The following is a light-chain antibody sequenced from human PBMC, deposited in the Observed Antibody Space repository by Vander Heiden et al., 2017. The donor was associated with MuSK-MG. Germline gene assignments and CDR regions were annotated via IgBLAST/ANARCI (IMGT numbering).Light chain of an antibody. Sequence: DIQMTQSPSTLSASVGDRVTITCRASQIISSWLAWYQQKPGKAPKLLIYKASSLESGVPSRFSGSGSGTEFTLTISCLQPDDFATYYCQQDNSYSPYTFGQGTKLEIK. CDR2: KAS. CDR3: QQDNSYSPYT. J-gene: IGKJ2*01. CDR1: QIISSW. V-gene: IGKV1-5*03.